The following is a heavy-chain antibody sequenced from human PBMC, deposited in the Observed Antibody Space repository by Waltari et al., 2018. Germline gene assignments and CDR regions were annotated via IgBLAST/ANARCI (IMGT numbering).Heavy chain of an antibody. CDR2: IKPDGSEK. Sequence: GGSVRLSCAASGFTFSTTWMCWVRQTPGKGLEWVANIKPDGSEKYYVDSVKGRFTISRDNAKNSLYLQMNSLRAEDTAVYFCASGGGRPFDYWGQGTLVTVSS. V-gene: IGHV3-7*01. CDR1: GFTFSTTW. CDR3: ASGGGRPFDY. D-gene: IGHD3-16*01. J-gene: IGHJ4*02.